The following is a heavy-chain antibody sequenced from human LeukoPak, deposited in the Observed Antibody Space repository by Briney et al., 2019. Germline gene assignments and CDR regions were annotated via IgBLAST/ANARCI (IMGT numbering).Heavy chain of an antibody. CDR2: ISGSGGST. Sequence: GGSLRLSCAASGFTFSSYAMSWVRQAPGKGLEWVSAISGSGGSTYYADSVKGRFTISRDNSKNTLYLQMNSLRAEDTAVYYCAKDRYCSSTSCNDHFDYWGQGTLVTVSS. CDR3: AKDRYCSSTSCNDHFDY. V-gene: IGHV3-23*01. J-gene: IGHJ4*02. D-gene: IGHD2-2*01. CDR1: GFTFSSYA.